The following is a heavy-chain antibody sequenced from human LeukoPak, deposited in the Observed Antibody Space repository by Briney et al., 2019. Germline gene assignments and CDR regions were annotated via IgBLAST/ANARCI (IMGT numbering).Heavy chain of an antibody. CDR3: ARGGEQQLLTPFDY. J-gene: IGHJ4*02. Sequence: GGSLRLSCAASGFTVNNNRMGWVRQAPGKGLEWVSITYSGGTTYYADSVRGRFTISRDDSKNTLYLQMNSLTAEDTAVYYCARGGEQQLLTPFDYWGQGTLVTVSS. D-gene: IGHD6-13*01. CDR2: TYSGGTT. CDR1: GFTVNNNR. V-gene: IGHV3-53*01.